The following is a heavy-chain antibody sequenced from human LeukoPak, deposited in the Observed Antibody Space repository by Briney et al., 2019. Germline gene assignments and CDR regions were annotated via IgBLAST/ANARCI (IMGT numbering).Heavy chain of an antibody. Sequence: GRSLRLSCAASGLTSSDHSMGSVRQTPGKRLEWVGLARNNANGYTTEYAASVKGRFTISRADSKHLLYLQMNSLKTEDTAVYYCARRVRGDYFDYWGQGTLVTVSS. D-gene: IGHD3-10*01. V-gene: IGHV3-72*01. CDR2: ARNNANGYTT. CDR3: ARRVRGDYFDY. J-gene: IGHJ4*02. CDR1: GLTSSDHS.